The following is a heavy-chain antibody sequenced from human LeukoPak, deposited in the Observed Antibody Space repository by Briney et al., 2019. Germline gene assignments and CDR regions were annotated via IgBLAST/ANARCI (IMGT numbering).Heavy chain of an antibody. V-gene: IGHV3-53*01. J-gene: IGHJ6*02. D-gene: IGHD4-17*01. Sequence: GGSLRLSCAASGFTVSSNYMSWVRQAPGKGLEWVSVIYSGGSTYYADSVKGRFTISRDNSKNTLYLQMNSLRAEDTAVYYCARETYGDYGSESYGMDVWGQGTTVTVSS. CDR1: GFTVSSNY. CDR2: IYSGGST. CDR3: ARETYGDYGSESYGMDV.